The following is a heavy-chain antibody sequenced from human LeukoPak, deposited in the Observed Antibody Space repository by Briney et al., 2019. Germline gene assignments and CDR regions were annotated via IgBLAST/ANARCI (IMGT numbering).Heavy chain of an antibody. CDR3: ARERFVKTLMVRGVISHLGY. CDR1: GYTFTCYY. Sequence: GAPVKVSCKASGYTFTCYYMHWVRQAPGQGLEWMGRINPNSGGTNYAQKFQGRVTMTRDTSISTAYMELSRLRSDDTAVYYCARERFVKTLMVRGVISHLGYWGQGTLVTVSS. V-gene: IGHV1-2*06. D-gene: IGHD3-10*01. J-gene: IGHJ4*02. CDR2: INPNSGGT.